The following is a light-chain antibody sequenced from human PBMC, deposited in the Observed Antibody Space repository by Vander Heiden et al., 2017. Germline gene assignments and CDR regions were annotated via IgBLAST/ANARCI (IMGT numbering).Light chain of an antibody. Sequence: DIVMTQSPDSLAVSLGERATINCKSSQSVLYSPNNKNCLAWYQQKPGQSPKLLIYWASTRESGVPDRFSGSGSGTDFTLTISSLQAEDVAVYYCQQDDSTPLTFGGGTKVEIK. J-gene: IGKJ4*01. CDR2: WAS. V-gene: IGKV4-1*01. CDR3: QQDDSTPLT. CDR1: QSVLYSPNNKNC.